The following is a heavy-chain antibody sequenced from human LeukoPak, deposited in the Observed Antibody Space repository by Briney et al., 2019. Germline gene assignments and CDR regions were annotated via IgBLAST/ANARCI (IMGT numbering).Heavy chain of an antibody. D-gene: IGHD6-6*01. Sequence: GESLKISCEGSGYSFTSYWIGWVRQMPGKGLEWMGIIYPGDSDTRYSPSFQGQVTISADKSISTAYLQWSSLKASDTAMYYCARSGLVSYYYYYGMDVWGQGTTVTVSS. CDR1: GYSFTSYW. J-gene: IGHJ6*02. V-gene: IGHV5-51*01. CDR3: ARSGLVSYYYYYGMDV. CDR2: IYPGDSDT.